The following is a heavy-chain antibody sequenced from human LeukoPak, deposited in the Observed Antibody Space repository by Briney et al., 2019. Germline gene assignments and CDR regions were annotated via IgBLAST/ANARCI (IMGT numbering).Heavy chain of an antibody. J-gene: IGHJ4*02. CDR2: MYYSGRT. D-gene: IGHD4-11*01. CDR1: GGSISSSRYY. V-gene: IGHV4-39*07. Sequence: SETLSITCTVSGGSISSSRYYRGWLRQPAGTGLGWIGSMYYSGRTYYNPSLKRLVTISVEASENPFSLKLSSGTAADAAVYYFARDTTVTTNEPCFGYWGQRTLVTLSP. CDR3: ARDTTVTTNEPCFGY.